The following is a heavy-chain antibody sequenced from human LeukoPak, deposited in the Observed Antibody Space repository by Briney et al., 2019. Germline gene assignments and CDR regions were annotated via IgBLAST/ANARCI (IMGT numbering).Heavy chain of an antibody. CDR1: GFNFFNYN. V-gene: IGHV3-7*01. CDR3: ASHQLRYFDWLLSRGAFDI. CDR2: IKQDGSEK. Sequence: PGGSLRLSCTTSGFNFFNYNMSWVRQAPGKGLEWVANIKQDGSEKYYVDSVKGRFTISRDNAKNSLYLQMNSLRAEDTAVYYCASHQLRYFDWLLSRGAFDIWGQGTMVTVSS. J-gene: IGHJ3*02. D-gene: IGHD3-9*01.